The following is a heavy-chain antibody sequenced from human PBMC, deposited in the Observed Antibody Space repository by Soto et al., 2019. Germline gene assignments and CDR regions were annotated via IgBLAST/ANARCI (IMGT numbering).Heavy chain of an antibody. Sequence: QVLLVQSGAEVTRPGASLKVSCKASGYNFISHYIHWVRQAPGQGLEWMGFINPSGGSTTHAQNCQGRHSMTRDTSTSTVYMELSGLRSEDAAVYYCARDYLSSKSSLSYFDYWGQGTLVTVSS. J-gene: IGHJ4*02. V-gene: IGHV1-46*01. D-gene: IGHD2-2*01. CDR3: ARDYLSSKSSLSYFDY. CDR1: GYNFISHY. CDR2: INPSGGST.